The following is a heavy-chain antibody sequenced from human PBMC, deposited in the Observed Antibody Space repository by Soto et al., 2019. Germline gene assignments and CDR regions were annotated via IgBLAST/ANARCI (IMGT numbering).Heavy chain of an antibody. CDR3: ARAGRIGCSGGSYYRGDFDY. CDR1: GYTFTSYY. D-gene: IGHD2-15*01. J-gene: IGHJ4*02. V-gene: IGHV1-46*03. Sequence: GASVKVSCKAPGYTFTSYYMHWVRQAPGQGLEWMGIINPSGGSTSYAQKFQGRVTMTRDTSTSTVYMELSGLRSEDTAVYYCARAGRIGCSGGSYYRGDFDYWGQGTLVTVSS. CDR2: INPSGGST.